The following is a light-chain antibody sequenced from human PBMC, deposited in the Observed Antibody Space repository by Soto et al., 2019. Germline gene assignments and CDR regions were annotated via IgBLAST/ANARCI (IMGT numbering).Light chain of an antibody. CDR2: SNN. CDR1: SSNIGSNY. CDR3: AAWDDSLSGYV. J-gene: IGLJ1*01. V-gene: IGLV1-47*02. Sequence: QSLLTQPPSASGTPGQRVTICCSGSSSNIGSNYVYWYQQLPGTAPKLLIYSNNQRPSGVPDRFSGSKSGTSASLAISGLRSEDEADYYCAAWDDSLSGYVFGTGTKVTVL.